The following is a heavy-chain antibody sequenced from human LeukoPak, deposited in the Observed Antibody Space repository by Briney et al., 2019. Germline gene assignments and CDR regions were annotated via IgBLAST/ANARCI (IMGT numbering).Heavy chain of an antibody. D-gene: IGHD5-18*01. CDR1: GGSISSGGYS. J-gene: IGHJ5*02. CDR2: IYQSGST. Sequence: PSQTLSLTCAVSGGSISSGGYSWSWIRQPPGKGLEWIAYIYQSGSTYYNPSLKSRVTISIDRSKNQFSLKLSSVTAADTAVYYCAREGGYSYWFDPWGQGTLVTVSS. CDR3: AREGGYSYWFDP. V-gene: IGHV4-30-2*01.